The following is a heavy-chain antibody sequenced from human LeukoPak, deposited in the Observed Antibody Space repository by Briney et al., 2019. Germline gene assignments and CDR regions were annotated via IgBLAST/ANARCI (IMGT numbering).Heavy chain of an antibody. Sequence: SGGSLRLSCTASGFTFSNYAMSWVRRAPGKGLEWVSTMSGSGGTTYYADSVKGRFSISRDNSKNTLYLQLRSLRAEDTAVYYCVKERYYDILAGYLYFWGQGTLVTVSS. D-gene: IGHD3-9*01. CDR3: VKERYYDILAGYLYF. J-gene: IGHJ4*02. CDR2: MSGSGGTT. CDR1: GFTFSNYA. V-gene: IGHV3-23*01.